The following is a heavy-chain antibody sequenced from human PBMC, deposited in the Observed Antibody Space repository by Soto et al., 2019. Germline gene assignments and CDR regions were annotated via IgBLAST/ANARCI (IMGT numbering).Heavy chain of an antibody. J-gene: IGHJ4*02. CDR1: GGTFSNDI. V-gene: IGHV1-69*02. CDR2: IIPLLVIA. CDR3: VRASPIGSTYSGCDGIDY. Sequence: QVQVVQSGAEVKKPGSSVKVSCKASGGTFSNDIITWVRQAPGQGLEWMGRIIPLLVIANYAQEFQGRDTIAAEKSTSTAYMELNSQRSEDMAVYYCVRASPIGSTYSGCDGIDYWGQGTLVTVPP. D-gene: IGHD5-12*01.